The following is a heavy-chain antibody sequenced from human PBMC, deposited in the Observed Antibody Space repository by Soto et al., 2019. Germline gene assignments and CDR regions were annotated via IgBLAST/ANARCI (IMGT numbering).Heavy chain of an antibody. V-gene: IGHV4-59*01. J-gene: IGHJ5*02. D-gene: IGHD3-10*01. Sequence: SETLSLTCSVSGASITTYYWSWIRQPPGKGLEWIGSISYSGSTKYNPSLESRVMISLDTSKNQFSLRLTSATAADTALYYCARDWDSSGMFDPWGQGALVTVYS. CDR3: ARDWDSSGMFDP. CDR2: ISYSGST. CDR1: GASITTYY.